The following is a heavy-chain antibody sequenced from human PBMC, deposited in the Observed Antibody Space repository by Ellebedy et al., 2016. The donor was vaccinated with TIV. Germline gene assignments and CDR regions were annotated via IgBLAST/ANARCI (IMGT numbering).Heavy chain of an antibody. J-gene: IGHJ6*02. Sequence: ASVKVSYXASGGTFSSYAISWVRQAPGQGLEWMGGIIPIFGTANYAQKFQGRVTITADKSTSTAYMELSSLRSEDTAVYYCAYGRSTVTLSYYYYGMDAWGQGTTVTVSS. V-gene: IGHV1-69*06. D-gene: IGHD4-17*01. CDR2: IIPIFGTA. CDR3: AYGRSTVTLSYYYYGMDA. CDR1: GGTFSSYA.